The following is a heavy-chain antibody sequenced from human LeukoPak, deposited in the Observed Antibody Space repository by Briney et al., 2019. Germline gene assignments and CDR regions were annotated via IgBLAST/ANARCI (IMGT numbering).Heavy chain of an antibody. CDR3: ARVPKVLWSGYSSPDY. Sequence: PSGGSLRLSCAASGFTFSSYWMHWVRQAPGKGLVWVARINTDGSSTSYADSVKGRFTISRDNAKNTLYLQMNSLRAEDTAVYYCARVPKVLWSGYSSPDYWGQGTLVTVSS. D-gene: IGHD3-3*01. CDR1: GFTFSSYW. V-gene: IGHV3-74*01. CDR2: INTDGSST. J-gene: IGHJ4*02.